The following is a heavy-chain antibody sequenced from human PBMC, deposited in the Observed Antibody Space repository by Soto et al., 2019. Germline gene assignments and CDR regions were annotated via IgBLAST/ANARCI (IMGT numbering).Heavy chain of an antibody. V-gene: IGHV1-2*02. CDR3: ARVSRAVGSSTTYDF. D-gene: IGHD6-19*01. CDR1: GYTFTAHY. Sequence: QVQLVESGAEVKKPGASVKVSCKASGYTFTAHYIHWVRQAPGQGFEWMGRVNPNSGDTSYAQRLQGRVTMTSDTSINTVFMELSSLRSDDTALYYCARVSRAVGSSTTYDFWAQGTLVTVSS. J-gene: IGHJ4*02. CDR2: VNPNSGDT.